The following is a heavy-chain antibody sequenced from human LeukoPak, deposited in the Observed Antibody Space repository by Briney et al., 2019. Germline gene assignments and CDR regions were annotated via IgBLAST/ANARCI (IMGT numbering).Heavy chain of an antibody. D-gene: IGHD5-18*01. V-gene: IGHV3-11*06. CDR1: GFTFSDYY. Sequence: GGSLRLSCAASGFTFSDYYMSWIRQAPGKGLEWVSYISSSSSYTNYADSVKGRFTISRDNAKNSLYLQMNSLRAEDTAVYYCARTRGYSYGYGYWGQGTLVTVSS. CDR3: ARTRGYSYGYGY. CDR2: ISSSSSYT. J-gene: IGHJ4*02.